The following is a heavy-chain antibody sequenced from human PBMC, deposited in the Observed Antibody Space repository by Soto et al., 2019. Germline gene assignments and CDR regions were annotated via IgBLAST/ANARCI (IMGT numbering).Heavy chain of an antibody. D-gene: IGHD1-26*01. CDR2: IKQDGTEK. J-gene: IGHJ4*02. V-gene: IGHV3-7*05. CDR3: AKDTSSGNPDYFDY. CDR1: GFIFRSFW. Sequence: GGSLRLSCAASGFIFRSFWMSWVRQAPGKGLEWVANIKQDGTEKNYLDSVKGRFTISRDNSKNTLSLQMNSLRVEDTAVYHCAKDTSSGNPDYFDYWGPGILVTVSS.